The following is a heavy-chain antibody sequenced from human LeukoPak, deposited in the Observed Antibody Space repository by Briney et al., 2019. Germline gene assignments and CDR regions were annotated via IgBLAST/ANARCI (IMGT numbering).Heavy chain of an antibody. Sequence: RAGVSLRLSCTASGFTFSGYSMNWIRQAPGKGLEWVSSFGTRSTSIYHAGSVKGRFAISRDNAKNSLYLQTNSLRAEDTALYYCAREVSEGFDFWGQGTLVTVSS. V-gene: IGHV3-21*01. D-gene: IGHD3-22*01. J-gene: IGHJ4*02. CDR2: FGTRSTSI. CDR3: AREVSEGFDF. CDR1: GFTFSGYS.